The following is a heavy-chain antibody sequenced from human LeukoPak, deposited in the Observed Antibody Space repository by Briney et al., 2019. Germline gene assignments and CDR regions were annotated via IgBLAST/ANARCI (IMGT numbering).Heavy chain of an antibody. D-gene: IGHD5-12*01. V-gene: IGHV1-46*01. Sequence: ASVKVSCKASGYTFTSYYMHWVRQAPGQGLEWMGIINPSGGSTSYAQKFQGRVTMTRDTSTSTVYMELSRLRSDDTAVYYCARGGIRGYSAFDNLDFWGLGTHVTVSS. CDR2: INPSGGST. CDR1: GYTFTSYY. J-gene: IGHJ4*02. CDR3: ARGGIRGYSAFDNLDF.